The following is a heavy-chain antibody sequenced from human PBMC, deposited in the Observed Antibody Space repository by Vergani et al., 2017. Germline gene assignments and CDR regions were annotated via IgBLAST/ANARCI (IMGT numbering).Heavy chain of an antibody. CDR1: GFTFSSYG. D-gene: IGHD6-13*01. CDR3: AKEVGIAAAGTWPRLRP. V-gene: IGHV3-30*18. CDR2: ISYDGSNK. Sequence: QVQLVESGGGVVQPGRSLRLSCAASGFTFSSYGLHWVRQAPGKGLVWVPVISYDGSNKYYADSVKGRFTISRDNSKNTLYLQMNSMRAEDTAVYSCAKEVGIAAAGTWPRLRPWGRGTLVSVCS. J-gene: IGHJ4*02.